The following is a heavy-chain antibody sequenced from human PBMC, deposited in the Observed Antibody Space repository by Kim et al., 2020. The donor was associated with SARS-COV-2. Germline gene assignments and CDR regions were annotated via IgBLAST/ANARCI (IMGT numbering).Heavy chain of an antibody. CDR2: ISSTASRT. CDR1: GFTFGNYA. CDR3: AKWTGGGICGGGPCYYSDYFDF. Sequence: GGSLRLSCEASGFTFGNYAINWVRQTPGKGLEWVSAISSTASRTEYADSVKGRFTISRDNSKNTVFLQMTSLRVDDTAVYHCAKWTGGGICGGGPCYYSDYFDFWGPGTLVTVSS. V-gene: IGHV3-23*01. D-gene: IGHD2-15*01. J-gene: IGHJ4*02.